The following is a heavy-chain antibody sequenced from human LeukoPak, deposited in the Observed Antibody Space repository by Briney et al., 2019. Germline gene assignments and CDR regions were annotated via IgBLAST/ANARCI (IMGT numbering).Heavy chain of an antibody. CDR3: AKDPYRVVVATGNYLDP. J-gene: IGHJ5*02. CDR2: ISHDGSNI. Sequence: GGSLRLSCAASGFAFSYYGMHWVRHAPGKGLEWVAVISHDGSNIHYGDSVKGRFTISRDNSKNTVYLQMNSLRAEDTAIYYCAKDPYRVVVATGNYLDPWGQGTLVTASS. CDR1: GFAFSYYG. V-gene: IGHV3-30*18. D-gene: IGHD2-15*01.